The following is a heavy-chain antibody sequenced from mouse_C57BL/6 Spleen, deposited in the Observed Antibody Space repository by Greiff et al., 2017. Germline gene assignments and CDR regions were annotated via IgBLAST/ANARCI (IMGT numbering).Heavy chain of an antibody. CDR3: ARGDYYGSDAMDY. V-gene: IGHV1-53*01. D-gene: IGHD1-1*01. CDR1: GYTFTSYW. J-gene: IGHJ4*01. Sequence: QVQLKQPGTELVKPGASVKLSCKASGYTFTSYWMHWVKQRPGQGLEWIGNINPSNGGTNYNEKFKSKATLTVDKSSSTAYMQLSSLTSEDSAVYYCARGDYYGSDAMDYWGQGTSVTVSS. CDR2: INPSNGGT.